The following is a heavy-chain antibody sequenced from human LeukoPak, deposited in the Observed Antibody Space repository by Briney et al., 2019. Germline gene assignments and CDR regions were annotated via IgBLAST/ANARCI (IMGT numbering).Heavy chain of an antibody. CDR2: IYYSGST. CDR1: GGSISSSSYY. J-gene: IGHJ4*02. Sequence: PSETLSLTCTVSGGSISSSSYYWGWIRQPPGKGLEWIGSIYYSGSTYYNPSLKSRVTISVDTSKNQFSLKLSSVTAADTAVYYCARSIRDYHFDYWGQGTLVTVSS. V-gene: IGHV4-39*07. D-gene: IGHD4-17*01. CDR3: ARSIRDYHFDY.